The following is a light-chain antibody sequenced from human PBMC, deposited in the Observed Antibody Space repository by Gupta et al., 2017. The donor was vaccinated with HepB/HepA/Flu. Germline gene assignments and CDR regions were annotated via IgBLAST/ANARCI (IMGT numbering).Light chain of an antibody. Sequence: QSALTQPRSVPGSPGQSVTISCTGTSSDVGGYNYVSWYQQHPVKAPKLMIYDVSKRPSGVPDRVSGSKSGNTASLTISGLQAEDEADYYCCSYAGSYTLVFGGGTKLTVL. J-gene: IGLJ2*01. CDR3: CSYAGSYTLV. CDR2: DVS. V-gene: IGLV2-11*01. CDR1: SSDVGGYNY.